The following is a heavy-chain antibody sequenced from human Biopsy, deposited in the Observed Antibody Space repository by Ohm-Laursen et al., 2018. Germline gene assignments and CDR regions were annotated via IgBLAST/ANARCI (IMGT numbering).Heavy chain of an antibody. Sequence: SLRLSCAASGFTFSVYAMHWVRQAPGKGLEWVSIIWYDGSNEYYADSVKGRFTISRDNSKNTVFLQMSSLRAEDTGVYYCARDPIVGSKADGMDVWGQETTVTVSS. J-gene: IGHJ6*02. CDR2: IWYDGSNE. D-gene: IGHD1-26*01. CDR1: GFTFSVYA. CDR3: ARDPIVGSKADGMDV. V-gene: IGHV3-33*01.